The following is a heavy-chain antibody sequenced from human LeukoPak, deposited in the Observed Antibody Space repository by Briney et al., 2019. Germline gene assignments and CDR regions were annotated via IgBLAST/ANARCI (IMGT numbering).Heavy chain of an antibody. Sequence: ASVKVSCKASGYTFITSGITWVRQAPGHGLKWMGWISPFNGKTRFAEEFQDRLTMTTDTPTRTAYMVLRSLRSDDTAVYYCARDDWGSLGYWGQGTLVTVSS. CDR3: ARDDWGSLGY. V-gene: IGHV1-18*01. CDR2: ISPFNGKT. J-gene: IGHJ4*02. D-gene: IGHD3-16*01. CDR1: GYTFITSG.